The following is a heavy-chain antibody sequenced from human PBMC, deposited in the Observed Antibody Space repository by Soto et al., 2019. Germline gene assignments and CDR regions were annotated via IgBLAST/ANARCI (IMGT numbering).Heavy chain of an antibody. V-gene: IGHV3-64*01. Sequence: GGSLRLSCAASGFTFSSYAMHWVRQAPGKGLEYVSAISSNGGSTYYANSVKGRFTISRDNSKNTLYLQMGSLRAEDMAVYYCARVIWSSTSCLYYYGMDAWGQGTMVTVSS. J-gene: IGHJ6*02. D-gene: IGHD2-2*01. CDR1: GFTFSSYA. CDR3: ARVIWSSTSCLYYYGMDA. CDR2: ISSNGGST.